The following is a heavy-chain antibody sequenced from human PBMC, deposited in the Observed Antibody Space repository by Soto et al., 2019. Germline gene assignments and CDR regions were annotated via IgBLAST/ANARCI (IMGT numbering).Heavy chain of an antibody. CDR1: GFTFDGYA. D-gene: IGHD3-10*01. CDR3: AKAFGVWDYYYGMDV. J-gene: IGHJ6*02. Sequence: GGSLRLSCAASGFTFDGYAMHWDRQPPGKGLEWVSGISWNSGSIGYADSVKGRFTISRDNAKNSLYLQMNSLRAEDTALYYCAKAFGVWDYYYGMDVWGQGTTVTVSS. CDR2: ISWNSGSI. V-gene: IGHV3-9*01.